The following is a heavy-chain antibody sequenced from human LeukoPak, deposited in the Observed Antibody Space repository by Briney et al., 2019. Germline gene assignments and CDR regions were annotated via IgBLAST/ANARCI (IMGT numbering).Heavy chain of an antibody. V-gene: IGHV3-30*18. CDR1: GFTFSSYG. CDR2: ISYDGSNK. J-gene: IGHJ6*02. Sequence: PGGSLRLSCAASGFTFSSYGMHWVRQAPGKGLEWVAVISYDGSNKYYADSVKGRFTISRYNSKNPLYLQMTSLRAEDTAVYYCAKDKATVVTSYYYYGMDVWGQGTTVTVSS. CDR3: AKDKATVVTSYYYYGMDV. D-gene: IGHD4-23*01.